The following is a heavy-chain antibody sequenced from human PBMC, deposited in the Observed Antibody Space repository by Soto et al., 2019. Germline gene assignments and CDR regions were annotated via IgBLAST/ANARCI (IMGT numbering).Heavy chain of an antibody. V-gene: IGHV6-1*01. CDR2: TYYRSNWYN. CDR3: ARDPNWHYVLGAFDI. J-gene: IGHJ3*02. D-gene: IGHD1-7*01. CDR1: GDSVSSNSAA. Sequence: PSQTLSLTCAISGDSVSSNSAAWNWIRQSPSRGLEWLGRTYYRSNWYNDYAVSVKSRITINPGTSKNQFSLQLNSVTPEDTAVHHGARDPNWHYVLGAFDIGGQGTMVTVSS.